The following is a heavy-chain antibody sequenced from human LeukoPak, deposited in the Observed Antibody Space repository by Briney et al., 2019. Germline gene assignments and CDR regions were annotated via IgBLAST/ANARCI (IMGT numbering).Heavy chain of an antibody. J-gene: IGHJ4*02. V-gene: IGHV3-53*01. CDR2: IYSGGNT. CDR3: GRLKSDGYILHY. CDR1: GFTVSSTY. D-gene: IGHD3-16*01. Sequence: PGGSLRLSCAASGFTVSSTYMSWVRQAPGKGLEWVSVIYSGGNTYYADSVKGRFTISRDNSKNTLYLQMNSLRGEDTAMYYCGRLKSDGYILHYWGEGTLVTVSS.